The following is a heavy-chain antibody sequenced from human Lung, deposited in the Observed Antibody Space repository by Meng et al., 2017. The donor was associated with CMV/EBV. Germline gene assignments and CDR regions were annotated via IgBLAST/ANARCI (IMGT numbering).Heavy chain of an antibody. CDR2: SYYDGTT. Sequence: CTVSRGPMSSGGYCWSWIRQHAEKGLEWIGYSYYDGTTHYNPSLRSRVSISVGKSKNQFSLKLNSVTAADTAVYYCARQAPDNWFDPWGQGALVTVSS. V-gene: IGHV4-31*03. J-gene: IGHJ5*02. CDR1: RGPMSSGGYC. CDR3: ARQAPDNWFDP.